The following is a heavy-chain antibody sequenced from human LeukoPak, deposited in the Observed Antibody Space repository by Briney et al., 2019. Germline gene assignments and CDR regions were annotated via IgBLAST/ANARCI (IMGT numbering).Heavy chain of an antibody. J-gene: IGHJ4*02. D-gene: IGHD6-19*01. CDR3: ARASSGWYNGLSY. CDR1: GGPFRCYY. V-gene: IGHV4-34*01. CDR2: INHSGST. Sequence: SEALSLTFAVYGGPFRCYYWSWIRPPPGKGLEWIGEINHSGSTDYNPSLKSRVTISVDTSKNQFSLKLSSVTAADTAVYYCARASSGWYNGLSYWGQGTLVTVSS.